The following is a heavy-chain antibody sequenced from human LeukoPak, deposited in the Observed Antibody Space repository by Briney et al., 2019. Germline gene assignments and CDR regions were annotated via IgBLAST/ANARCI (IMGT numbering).Heavy chain of an antibody. CDR2: VSYSGST. V-gene: IGHV4-59*11. Sequence: PSETLSLTCTVSGGSISGQYWSWIRQPPGKGLEWIGFVSYSGSTNYNPSLNGRVTISLDTSKNQFSLRLNSVTAADTAVYYCAKSYFDYSTYYSYYFNLWGQGALVTVSS. CDR3: AKSYFDYSTYYSYYFNL. D-gene: IGHD4-11*01. J-gene: IGHJ4*02. CDR1: GGSISGQY.